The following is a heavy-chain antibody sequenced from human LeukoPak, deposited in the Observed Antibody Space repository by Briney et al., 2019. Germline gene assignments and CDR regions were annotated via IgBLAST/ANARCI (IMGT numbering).Heavy chain of an antibody. CDR3: AKGGGYSGSGSYSPNFYYYGTDV. D-gene: IGHD3-10*01. CDR2: ISGSGDST. CDR1: GFTFSRYA. J-gene: IGHJ6*02. Sequence: GGSLRLSCAASGFTFSRYAMNWVRQAPGKGLEWVSAISGSGDSTYYADSVKGRFTISRDNSKNTLFLQMSSLRAEDTAVYYCAKGGGYSGSGSYSPNFYYYGTDVWGQGTTVTVSS. V-gene: IGHV3-23*01.